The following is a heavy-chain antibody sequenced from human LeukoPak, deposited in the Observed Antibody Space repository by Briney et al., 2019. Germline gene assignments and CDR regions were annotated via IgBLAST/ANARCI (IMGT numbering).Heavy chain of an antibody. D-gene: IGHD5-18*01. CDR3: ARDAYSYGSAFDI. V-gene: IGHV3-21*01. CDR1: GFTFSSYS. J-gene: IGHJ3*02. CDR2: ISSSSSYI. Sequence: GGSLRLSCAASGFTFSSYSMNWVRQAPGKGLEWVSSISSSSSYIYYADSVKGRFTISRDSAKNSLYLQINSLRAEDTAVYYCARDAYSYGSAFDIWGQGTMVTVSS.